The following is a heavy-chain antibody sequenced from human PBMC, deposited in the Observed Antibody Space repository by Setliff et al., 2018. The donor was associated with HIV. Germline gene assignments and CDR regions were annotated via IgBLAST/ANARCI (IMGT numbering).Heavy chain of an antibody. Sequence: LPETLSLTCAVYGGSFSGYYWSWIRQSPGKGLEWIGEINHSGSTNYNPSLKSRVTILGDTSKNQFSLKLSSVTAADTAVYYCARRAGSDYFTRFDYCGHGTLVTVSS. CDR1: GGSFSGYY. V-gene: IGHV4-34*01. J-gene: IGHJ4*01. CDR3: ARRAGSDYFTRFDY. D-gene: IGHD3-10*01. CDR2: INHSGST.